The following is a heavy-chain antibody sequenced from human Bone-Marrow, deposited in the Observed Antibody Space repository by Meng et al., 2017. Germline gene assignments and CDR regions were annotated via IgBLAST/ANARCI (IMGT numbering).Heavy chain of an antibody. Sequence: SGPTLVKPTETLTLTCTVSGFSLSNARMGVSWIRQPPGKALEWLAHIFSNDEKSYSTSLKSRLTISKDTSKSQVVLTMTNMDPVDTASYYCARITGTTDFVDYWGQGTLVTVSS. V-gene: IGHV2-26*01. J-gene: IGHJ4*02. CDR1: GFSLSNARMG. D-gene: IGHD1-1*01. CDR3: ARITGTTDFVDY. CDR2: IFSNDEK.